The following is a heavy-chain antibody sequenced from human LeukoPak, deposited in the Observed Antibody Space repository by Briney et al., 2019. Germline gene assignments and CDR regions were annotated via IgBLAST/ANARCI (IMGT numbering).Heavy chain of an antibody. V-gene: IGHV3-48*01. CDR1: GFTFSSYS. D-gene: IGHD3-3*01. J-gene: IGHJ4*02. CDR3: ARDGGFWSGYYDDY. Sequence: PGGSLRLSCAASGFTFSSYSMNWVRPAPGKGLEWVSYISSSSSTIYYADSVKGRFTISRDNAKNSLYLQMNSLRAEDTAVYYCARDGGFWSGYYDDYWGQGTLVTVSS. CDR2: ISSSSSTI.